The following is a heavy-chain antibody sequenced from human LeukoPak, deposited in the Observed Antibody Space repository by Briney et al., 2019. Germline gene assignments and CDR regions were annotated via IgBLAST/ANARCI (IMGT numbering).Heavy chain of an antibody. V-gene: IGHV4-34*01. Sequence: PSETRSLTCAVYGGSFSDYYWSWIRQPPGKGLEWIGSIYYSGSTYYNPSLKSRVTISVDTSKNQFSLKLSSVTAADTAVYYCARDLGGDLRRYYFDYWGQGTLVTVSS. CDR1: GGSFSDYY. CDR2: IYYSGST. J-gene: IGHJ4*02. CDR3: ARDLGGDLRRYYFDY. D-gene: IGHD4-17*01.